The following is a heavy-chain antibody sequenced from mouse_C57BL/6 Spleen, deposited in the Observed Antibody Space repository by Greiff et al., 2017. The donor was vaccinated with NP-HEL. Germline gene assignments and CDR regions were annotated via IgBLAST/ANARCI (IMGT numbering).Heavy chain of an antibody. V-gene: IGHV5-4*01. J-gene: IGHJ2*01. CDR3: ARDREVHFDD. CDR1: GFTFSSYA. CDR2: ISGGGSYT. Sequence: EVLLVESGGGLVKPGGSLKLSCAASGFTFSSYAMSWVRQTPEKRLEWVATISGGGSYTYYPDNVKGRFPISRDNAKNNLYLQMNHLKSEDTAMYYCARDREVHFDDWGQGTTLTVAS.